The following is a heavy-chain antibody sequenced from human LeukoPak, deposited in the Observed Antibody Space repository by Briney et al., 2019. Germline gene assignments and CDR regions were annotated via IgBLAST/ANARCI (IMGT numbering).Heavy chain of an antibody. J-gene: IGHJ4*02. V-gene: IGHV4-34*01. D-gene: IGHD3-10*01. CDR3: ARGITMVRGVPSKYYFDY. Sequence: SETLSLTCAVYGGSFSGYYWSWIRQPPGKGLEWIGEINHSGSTYYNPSLKSRVTISVDTSKNQFSLKLSSVTAADTAVYYCARGITMVRGVPSKYYFDYWGQGTLVTVSS. CDR1: GGSFSGYY. CDR2: INHSGST.